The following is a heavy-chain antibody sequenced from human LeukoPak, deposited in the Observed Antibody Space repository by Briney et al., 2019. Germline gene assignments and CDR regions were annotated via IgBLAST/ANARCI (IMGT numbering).Heavy chain of an antibody. J-gene: IGHJ4*02. D-gene: IGHD1-26*01. CDR2: ISGSGGST. Sequence: PGRSLRLSCAASGFTFSSYAMSWVRQAPGKGLEWVSAISGSGGSTYYADSVKGRFTISRDNSKNTLYLQMNSLRAEDTAVYYCAKDRIVGATGPSFDYWGQGTLVTVSS. CDR1: GFTFSSYA. V-gene: IGHV3-23*01. CDR3: AKDRIVGATGPSFDY.